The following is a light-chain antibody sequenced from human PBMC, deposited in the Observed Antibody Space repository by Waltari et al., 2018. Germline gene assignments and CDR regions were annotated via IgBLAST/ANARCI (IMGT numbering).Light chain of an antibody. J-gene: IGLJ1*01. Sequence: QSALTQPASVSGSPGQSITISCTGTTGHACTYNLVSWYQQHPGKAPRLIVFEGTKRPSGVSNRFFASKSGNTASLTISGLQADDEADYHCCSYVSNTYVFGTGTKVTVL. CDR1: TGHACTYNL. CDR3: CSYVSNTYV. V-gene: IGLV2-23*01. CDR2: EGT.